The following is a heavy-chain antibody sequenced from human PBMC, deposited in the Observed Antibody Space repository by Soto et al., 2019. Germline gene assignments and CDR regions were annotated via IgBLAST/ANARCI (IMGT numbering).Heavy chain of an antibody. V-gene: IGHV3-23*01. Sequence: EVQLLESGGGFVQPGGSLRLSCEVSEFIVSTYAMSWVRQAPGKGLQWVSTIAGTGGSTYYADSVRGRFTISTDKAKTTLYLSMNILRDDDTAIYYCARGESDYYYYYLYVWGKGTPVTVSS. CDR2: IAGTGGST. CDR1: EFIVSTYA. CDR3: ARGESDYYYYYLYV. D-gene: IGHD3-16*01. J-gene: IGHJ6*03.